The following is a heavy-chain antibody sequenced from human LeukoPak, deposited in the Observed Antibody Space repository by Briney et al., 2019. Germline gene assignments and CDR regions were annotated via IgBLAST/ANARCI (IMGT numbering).Heavy chain of an antibody. V-gene: IGHV4-61*02. CDR2: IYTSGRT. Sequence: SETLSLTCTVSGGSISSGSYYWSWIRQPAGKGLEWIGRIYTSGRTTYNPSLKSRVTISVDTSKNQFSLRLSSVTAADTAVYYCARVLIVGATRGPYFDYWGQGTLVTVSS. J-gene: IGHJ4*02. D-gene: IGHD1-26*01. CDR3: ARVLIVGATRGPYFDY. CDR1: GGSISSGSYY.